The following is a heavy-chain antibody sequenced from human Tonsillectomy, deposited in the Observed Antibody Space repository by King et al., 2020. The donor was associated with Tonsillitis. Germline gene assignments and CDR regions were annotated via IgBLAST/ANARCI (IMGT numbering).Heavy chain of an antibody. V-gene: IGHV3-7*01. CDR1: GFTFSSFW. D-gene: IGHD6-19*01. CDR3: AREKXXSGWNGDFFDX. J-gene: IGHJ4*02. CDR2: IKQDGSEK. Sequence: VQLVESGGGLVQPGGSLRLSCAASGFTFSSFWMSWVRQAPGKGLEWVANIKQDGSEKYSVDSVKGRFTISRDKAKNSLYLQMNSLRAEDTAVYYCAREKXXSGWNGDFFDXXGQGTLVTVSS.